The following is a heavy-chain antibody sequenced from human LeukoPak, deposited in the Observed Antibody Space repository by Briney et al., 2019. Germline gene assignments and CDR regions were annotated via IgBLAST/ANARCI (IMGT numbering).Heavy chain of an antibody. Sequence: GASVKVSCKASGYTFTSYGISWVRQAPGQGLEWMGWISTYNGNTNYAQNLQGRVTMTTDTSTSTAYMELRSLRSDDTAVYYCARVKGSYYDFWSGYYYFDYWGQGTLVTVSS. D-gene: IGHD3-3*01. CDR3: ARVKGSYYDFWSGYYYFDY. V-gene: IGHV1-18*01. J-gene: IGHJ4*02. CDR1: GYTFTSYG. CDR2: ISTYNGNT.